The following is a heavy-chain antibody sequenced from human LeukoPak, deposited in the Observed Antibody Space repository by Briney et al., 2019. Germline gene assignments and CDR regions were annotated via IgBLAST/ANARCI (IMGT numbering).Heavy chain of an antibody. D-gene: IGHD4-17*01. CDR2: INPNSGGT. Sequence: ASVKVSCKSSGYTFIVYYMYWVRQAPGQGLEWMGWINPNSGGTNYAQKFQGRVTMTRDTSISTAYMELSRLRSDDTAVYYCARGASGVYTVTTSWFDPWGQGTLVTVSS. V-gene: IGHV1-2*02. J-gene: IGHJ5*02. CDR3: ARGASGVYTVTTSWFDP. CDR1: GYTFIVYY.